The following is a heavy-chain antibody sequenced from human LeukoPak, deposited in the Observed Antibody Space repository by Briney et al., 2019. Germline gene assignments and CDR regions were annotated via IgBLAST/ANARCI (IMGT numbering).Heavy chain of an antibody. J-gene: IGHJ6*03. Sequence: SETLSLTCTVSGDSIGIYYWNWIRQPAGKGLEWIRRIFTSGIANYNPSLKSRVTMSVDTSKNQFSLTLSSVTAADTAVYYCAREISGTYYNPLGYMDVWGKGTTVTVSS. D-gene: IGHD3-10*01. CDR1: GDSIGIYY. V-gene: IGHV4-4*07. CDR2: IFTSGIA. CDR3: AREISGTYYNPLGYMDV.